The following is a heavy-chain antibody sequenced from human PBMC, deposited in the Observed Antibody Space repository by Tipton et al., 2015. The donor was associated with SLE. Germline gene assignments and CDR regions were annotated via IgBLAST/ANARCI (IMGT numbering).Heavy chain of an antibody. V-gene: IGHV3-21*01. J-gene: IGHJ4*02. D-gene: IGHD2-21*02. CDR1: GFTFSSYS. CDR3: ARDGSDWGLRAIDY. Sequence: SLRLSCAASGFTFSSYSMNWVRQAPGKGLEWVSSISSSSSYIYYADSVKGRFTISRDNAKNSLYLQMNSLRAEDTAVYYCARDGSDWGLRAIDYWGQGTLVTVSS. CDR2: ISSSSSYI.